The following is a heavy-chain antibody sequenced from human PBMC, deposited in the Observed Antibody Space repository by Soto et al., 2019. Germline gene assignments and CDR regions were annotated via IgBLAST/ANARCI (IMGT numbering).Heavy chain of an antibody. CDR2: IHYGGST. D-gene: IGHD2-15*01. CDR1: RGSISSTRHY. CDR3: ARLVARYGGSSGWFDP. J-gene: IGHJ5*02. Sequence: SETLSLTCTVSRGSISSTRHYWVWIRQPPGKGLDWIGRIHYGGSTYYNPSLKTRVTISVDTSKNQFSLRLTSVTATDTAVYFCARLVARYGGSSGWFDPWGQGTLVTVPS. V-gene: IGHV4-39*01.